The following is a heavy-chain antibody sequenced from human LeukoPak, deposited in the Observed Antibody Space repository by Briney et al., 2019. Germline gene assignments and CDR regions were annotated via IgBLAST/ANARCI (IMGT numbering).Heavy chain of an antibody. Sequence: ASVKVSCKASGYTFTSYYMHWVRQAPGQGLEWMGIINPSGGSTSYAQKFQGRVTMTRDTSTSTVYMELSSLRSEDTAVYYCARVPYYDFWSGYRFDYWGQGTLVTVSS. D-gene: IGHD3-3*01. CDR2: INPSGGST. CDR3: ARVPYYDFWSGYRFDY. J-gene: IGHJ4*02. CDR1: GYTFTSYY. V-gene: IGHV1-46*01.